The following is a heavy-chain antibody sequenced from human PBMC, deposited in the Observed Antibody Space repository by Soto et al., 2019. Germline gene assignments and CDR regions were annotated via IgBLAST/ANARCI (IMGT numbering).Heavy chain of an antibody. CDR2: IYHSGST. CDR1: GGSISSSNW. V-gene: IGHV4-4*02. CDR3: ARPRDGYNYGFDY. D-gene: IGHD5-12*01. J-gene: IGHJ4*02. Sequence: PSETLSLTCAVSGGSISSSNWWSWVRQPPGKGLEWIGEIYHSGSTNYNPSLKSRVTISVDKSKYQFSLKLSSVTAADTAVYYCARPRDGYNYGFDYWGQGTLVTVSS.